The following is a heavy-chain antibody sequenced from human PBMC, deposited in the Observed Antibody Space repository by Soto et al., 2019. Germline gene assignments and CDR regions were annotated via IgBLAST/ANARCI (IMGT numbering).Heavy chain of an antibody. CDR1: GFSFSTYG. V-gene: IGHV3-30*18. J-gene: IGHJ4*02. CDR2: ISNDGSNK. D-gene: IGHD1-7*01. Sequence: QVHLVESGGGVVQPGRSLRLSCAASGFSFSTYGMHWVRQAPGKGLEWVAFISNDGSNKYYADSVKGRFTISRDNSKNTLYLQMHSLRAEDTAVYYCAKGFGNSWAFDYWGQGTLVTVSS. CDR3: AKGFGNSWAFDY.